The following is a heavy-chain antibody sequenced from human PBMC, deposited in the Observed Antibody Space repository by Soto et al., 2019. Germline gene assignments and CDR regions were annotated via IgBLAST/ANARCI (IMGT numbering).Heavy chain of an antibody. CDR3: ARDLLQVDY. V-gene: IGHV1-18*01. Sequence: QVQLVQSGAEVKKPGASVKISCKASGYTFTSYGISWVRQAPGQGLEWMGWISAYNGNTNYAQKLQGRVTMTTDTSTTTPYMELSSPRSDDTAVYSCARDLLQVDYWGQGTLVTVSS. D-gene: IGHD2-15*01. CDR1: GYTFTSYG. CDR2: ISAYNGNT. J-gene: IGHJ4*02.